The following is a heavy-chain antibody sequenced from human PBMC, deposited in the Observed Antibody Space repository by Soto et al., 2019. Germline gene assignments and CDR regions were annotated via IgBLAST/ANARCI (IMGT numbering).Heavy chain of an antibody. CDR1: GFTFSNAW. D-gene: IGHD5-12*01. CDR3: ARDPKVATILFYFDY. V-gene: IGHV3-48*01. Sequence: PGGSLRLSCAASGFTFSNAWMSWVRQAPGKGLEWVATISISRRTVYYADSVKGRFTVSRDNSKNTLYLQMNSLRAEDTAVYYCARDPKVATILFYFDYWGQGTLVTVSS. CDR2: ISISRRTV. J-gene: IGHJ4*02.